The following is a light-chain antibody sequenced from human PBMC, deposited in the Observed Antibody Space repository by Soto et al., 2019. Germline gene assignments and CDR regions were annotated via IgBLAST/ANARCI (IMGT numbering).Light chain of an antibody. CDR2: GAS. CDR3: QRDVSSPPFT. V-gene: IGKV3-20*01. CDR1: QRVSSSY. J-gene: IGKJ2*01. Sequence: EIVLTQSPGTLSLSPGERATLSCRASQRVSSSYLAWYQQKPGQAPRLLIYGASSRATGIPDRFSGSGSGTDFTLTISRLEPEDFAVYLCQRDVSSPPFTFGQGTKVEI.